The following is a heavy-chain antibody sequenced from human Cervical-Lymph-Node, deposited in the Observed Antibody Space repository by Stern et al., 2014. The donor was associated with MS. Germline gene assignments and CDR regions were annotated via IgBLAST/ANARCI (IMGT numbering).Heavy chain of an antibody. CDR1: GFPFDRYA. J-gene: IGHJ4*02. Sequence: EVQLVESGGGLVQPGRSLRLSCAASGFPFDRYAMHWVRQAPGQGLEWVSGISWNSGSISYADSVNGRFTISRDNAKNSLYLQMNSLRAEDTALYYCAKGSWAMVQAFDYWGQGTLVTVSS. CDR3: AKGSWAMVQAFDY. V-gene: IGHV3-9*01. D-gene: IGHD5-18*01. CDR2: ISWNSGSI.